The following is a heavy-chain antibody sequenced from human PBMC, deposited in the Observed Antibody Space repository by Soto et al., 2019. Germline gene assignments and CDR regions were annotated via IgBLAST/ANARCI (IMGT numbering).Heavy chain of an antibody. J-gene: IGHJ4*02. D-gene: IGHD4-17*01. Sequence: EAQLVESGGDLVQPGGSLRLSCTDSGFTFSSHWMHWVRQSPGKGLVWVSRINGDGSYISYADCVKGRFTISRDNAKNTLYLQMSSLRADDTAVYYCVRVYGDPPSWGQGTPVTVSS. CDR2: INGDGSYI. V-gene: IGHV3-74*01. CDR1: GFTFSSHW. CDR3: VRVYGDPPS.